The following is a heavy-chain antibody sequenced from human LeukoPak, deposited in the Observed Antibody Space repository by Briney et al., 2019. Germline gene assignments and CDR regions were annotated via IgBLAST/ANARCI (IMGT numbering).Heavy chain of an antibody. CDR2: ISGSGDST. J-gene: IGHJ4*02. D-gene: IGHD6-19*01. V-gene: IGHV3-23*01. CDR3: AKDRNSSGWYFFDY. Sequence: PGGSLRLSCAASGFTFSNYAMNWVRQSPGKGLEWVSLISGSGDSTYYADSVKGRFTISRDNSKNTLYLQMNSLRAEDTAVYYCAKDRNSSGWYFFDYWGQGTLVTVSS. CDR1: GFTFSNYA.